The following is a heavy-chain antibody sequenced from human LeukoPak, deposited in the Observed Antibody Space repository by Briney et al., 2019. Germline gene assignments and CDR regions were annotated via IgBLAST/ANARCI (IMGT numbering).Heavy chain of an antibody. CDR1: GFTFNRYW. CDR3: ARDRRGQQLASDAFDI. J-gene: IGHJ3*02. CDR2: INSDGTNI. V-gene: IGHV3-74*01. D-gene: IGHD6-13*01. Sequence: GGSLRLSCAASGFTFNRYWMHWVRQAPGKGLVWVSRINSDGTNIIYAGSVKGRFTISRHNSKNTLYLQMNSLRAEDTAVYYCARDRRGQQLASDAFDIWGQGTMVTVSS.